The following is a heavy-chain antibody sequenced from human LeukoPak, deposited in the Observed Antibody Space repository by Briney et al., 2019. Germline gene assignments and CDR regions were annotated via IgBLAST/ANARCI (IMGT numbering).Heavy chain of an antibody. D-gene: IGHD5-18*01. CDR3: ARSSGYGPNLFDP. V-gene: IGHV3-11*06. CDR1: GFTFSDYY. CDR2: ISSSSSYT. J-gene: IGHJ5*02. Sequence: GGSLRLSCAASGFTFSDYYMSWIRQAPEKGLEWVSYISSSSSYTNYAESVKGRFTISRDNAKNSLYLQMNSLRAEDTAVYYCARSSGYGPNLFDPWGQGTLVTVSS.